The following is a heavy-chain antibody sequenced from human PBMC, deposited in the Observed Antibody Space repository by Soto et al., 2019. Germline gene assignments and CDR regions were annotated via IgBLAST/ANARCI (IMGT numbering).Heavy chain of an antibody. CDR1: GGSISSYY. Sequence: PSETLSLTCTVSGGSISSYYWSWIRQPPGKGLEWIGYIYYSGSTNYNPSLKSRVTISVDTSKNQFSLKLSSVTAADTAVYYCARADSNYEAYYYYYYMDVWGKGTTVTV. CDR2: IYYSGST. CDR3: ARADSNYEAYYYYYYMDV. V-gene: IGHV4-59*01. J-gene: IGHJ6*03. D-gene: IGHD4-4*01.